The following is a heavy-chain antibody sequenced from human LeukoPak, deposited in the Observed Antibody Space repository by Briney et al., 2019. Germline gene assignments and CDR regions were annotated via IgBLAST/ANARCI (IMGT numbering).Heavy chain of an antibody. J-gene: IGHJ4*02. D-gene: IGHD3-9*01. V-gene: IGHV3-23*01. CDR1: GFTFSSYA. Sequence: GGSLRLSCAASGFTFSSYAMSWVRQAPGKGLEWVSAISGSGGSTYYADSVKGRFTISRDNSKNTLYLQMNSLRAEDTAVYYRAKAYYDILTGYYIGGFDYWGQGTLVTVSS. CDR2: ISGSGGST. CDR3: AKAYYDILTGYYIGGFDY.